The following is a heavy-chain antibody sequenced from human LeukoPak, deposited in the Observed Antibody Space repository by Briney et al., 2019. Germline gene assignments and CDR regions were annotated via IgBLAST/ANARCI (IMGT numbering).Heavy chain of an antibody. Sequence: GGSLRLSCAASGFTFSSYAMSWVRQAPGKGLEWVSSISGSGDSTYYADSVKGRFTISRDNAKNSLYLQMNSLRAEDTAVYYCARGPGIAAAPDYWGQGTLVTVSS. J-gene: IGHJ4*02. V-gene: IGHV3-23*01. D-gene: IGHD6-13*01. CDR3: ARGPGIAAAPDY. CDR1: GFTFSSYA. CDR2: ISGSGDST.